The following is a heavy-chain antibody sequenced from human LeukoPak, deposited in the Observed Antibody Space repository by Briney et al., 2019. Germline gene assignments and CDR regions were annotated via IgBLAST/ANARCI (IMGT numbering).Heavy chain of an antibody. CDR2: ISSSGSTI. Sequence: GGSLRISCAASGFTFSDYYMSWIRQAPGKGLEWVSYISSSGSTIYYADSVKGRFTISRDNAKNSLYLQMNSLRAEDTAVYYCAKNSGSYCYAIWGQGTLVTVSS. J-gene: IGHJ4*02. D-gene: IGHD1-26*01. CDR1: GFTFSDYY. CDR3: AKNSGSYCYAI. V-gene: IGHV3-11*01.